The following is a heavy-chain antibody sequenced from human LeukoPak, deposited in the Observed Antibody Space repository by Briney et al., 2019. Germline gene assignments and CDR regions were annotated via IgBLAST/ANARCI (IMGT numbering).Heavy chain of an antibody. CDR3: AKGGLGCSSTSCFDY. V-gene: IGHV3-23*01. Sequence: GGSLRLSCAASGLTFSSYAMSRVRQAPGKGLEWVSAISGSGGSTYYADSVKGRFTISRDNSKNTLYLQMNSLRVEDTAVYYCAKGGLGCSSTSCFDYWGQGTLVTVSS. CDR1: GLTFSSYA. CDR2: ISGSGGST. D-gene: IGHD2-2*01. J-gene: IGHJ4*02.